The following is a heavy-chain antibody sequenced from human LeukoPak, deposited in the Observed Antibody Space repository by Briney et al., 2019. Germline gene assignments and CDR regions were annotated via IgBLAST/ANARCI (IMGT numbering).Heavy chain of an antibody. D-gene: IGHD3-10*01. V-gene: IGHV3-7*04. CDR3: ARSSDPGFVDY. CDR2: INEDGSEK. J-gene: IGHJ4*02. CDR1: GFSFSSYW. Sequence: GGSLRLSCAASGFSFSSYWMSWLRQAPGKGLEWLANINEDGSEKYYVDSVEGRFTISRVNAKNSLYLQMNSLRDEDTAVYYCARSSDPGFVDYWGEGTLVTVSS.